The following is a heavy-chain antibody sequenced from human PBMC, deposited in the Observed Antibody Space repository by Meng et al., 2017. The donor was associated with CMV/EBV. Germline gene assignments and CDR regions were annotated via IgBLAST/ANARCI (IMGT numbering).Heavy chain of an antibody. D-gene: IGHD3-22*01. CDR1: GGSISSGSYY. J-gene: IGHJ5*02. CDR3: AREVVVITPYNWFDP. CDR2: IYTSGST. Sequence: QGRRQESGPGVVKPSQTLSFTCTVYGGSISSGSYYWHWIRQPAGKGLEWIGRIYTSGSTNYNPSLKSRVTISVDTSKNQFSLKLSSVTAADTAVYYCAREVVVITPYNWFDPWGQGTLVTVSS. V-gene: IGHV4-61*02.